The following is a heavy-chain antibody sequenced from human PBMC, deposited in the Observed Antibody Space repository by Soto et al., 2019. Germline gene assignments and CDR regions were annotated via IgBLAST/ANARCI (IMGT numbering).Heavy chain of an antibody. CDR2: IYSGDST. J-gene: IGHJ4*02. Sequence: EVQLVESGGGMIQPGGSLRLSCAASGFTVSSNYMSWVRQAPGKGLEWVSVIYSGDSTYYADSVKGRFTISRDNSKNTLYLQMISLRAEDTAVYYCAREWSGSYFAYWGQGTLVTVSS. CDR3: AREWSGSYFAY. CDR1: GFTVSSNY. D-gene: IGHD1-26*01. V-gene: IGHV3-53*01.